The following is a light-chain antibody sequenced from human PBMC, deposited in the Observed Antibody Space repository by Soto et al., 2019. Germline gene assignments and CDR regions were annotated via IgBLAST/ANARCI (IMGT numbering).Light chain of an antibody. V-gene: IGLV2-14*01. J-gene: IGLJ1*01. CDR3: SSFASTHTYV. Sequence: QSALTQPASVSGSPGQSITISCTGTSSDVGFYNHVSWYQQHPGKAPKLLIYEVNNRPSGVSHRFSGSKSGNTASLTISGLQAEDVADYYCSSFASTHTYVFGTRTKVTVL. CDR1: SSDVGFYNH. CDR2: EVN.